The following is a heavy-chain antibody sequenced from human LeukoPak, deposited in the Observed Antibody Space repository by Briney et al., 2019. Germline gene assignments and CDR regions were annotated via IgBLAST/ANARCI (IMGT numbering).Heavy chain of an antibody. Sequence: PGGSLRLSCAASGFTFSSYGMHWVRQAPGKGLEWVAVISYDGSNKYYADSVKGRFTISRDNSKNTLYLQMNSLRAEDTAVYYCAKAFGKHSLGTGGYFDYWGRGTLVTVSS. J-gene: IGHJ4*02. CDR3: AKAFGKHSLGTGGYFDY. CDR1: GFTFSSYG. D-gene: IGHD3-10*01. CDR2: ISYDGSNK. V-gene: IGHV3-30*18.